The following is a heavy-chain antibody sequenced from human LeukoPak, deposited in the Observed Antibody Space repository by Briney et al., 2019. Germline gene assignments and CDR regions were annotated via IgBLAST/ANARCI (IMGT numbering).Heavy chain of an antibody. V-gene: IGHV1-18*01. CDR2: ISAYNGNT. J-gene: IGHJ6*02. D-gene: IGHD2-8*02. Sequence: ASVKVSCKASGHTFTSYGISWVRQAPGQGLEWMGWISAYNGNTNYAQKLQGRVTMTTDTSTSTAYMELRSLRSDDTAVYYCARDAGGWVHYYYGMDVWGQGTTVTVSS. CDR1: GHTFTSYG. CDR3: ARDAGGWVHYYYGMDV.